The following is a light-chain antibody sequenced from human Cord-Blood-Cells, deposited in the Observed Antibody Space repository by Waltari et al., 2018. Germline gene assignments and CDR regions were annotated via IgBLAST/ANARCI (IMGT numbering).Light chain of an antibody. CDR3: QQSYSTPWT. J-gene: IGKJ2*01. CDR1: QSISSY. Sequence: DIQMTQSPSSLSASVGDRVTITCRASQSISSYLNWYQQKPGKAPKLLIYAASSLQSGVPSRFSGSGSGTDFTLTISSLQPEDFATYYCQQSYSTPWTFGQGTKLGIK. V-gene: IGKV1-39*01. CDR2: AAS.